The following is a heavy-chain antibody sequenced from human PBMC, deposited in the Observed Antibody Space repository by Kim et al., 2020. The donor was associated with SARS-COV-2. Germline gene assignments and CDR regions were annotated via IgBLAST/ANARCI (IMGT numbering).Heavy chain of an antibody. V-gene: IGHV3-48*02. CDR2: I. Sequence: IYDADSVESQFTISRDNAKNSLFLQMNSLRDEDTALYYCVGDRMGSAFDMWGQGTMVTVSS. CDR3: VGDRMGSAFDM. D-gene: IGHD3-16*01. J-gene: IGHJ3*02.